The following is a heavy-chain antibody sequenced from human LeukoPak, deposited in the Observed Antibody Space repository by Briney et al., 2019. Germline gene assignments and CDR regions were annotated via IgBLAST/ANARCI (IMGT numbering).Heavy chain of an antibody. CDR3: AKESLGRYYYYYMDV. V-gene: IGHV3-23*01. D-gene: IGHD7-27*01. CDR1: GFTFSSYA. CDR2: ISGSGGST. J-gene: IGHJ6*03. Sequence: GGSLRLSCAASGFTFSSYAMSWVRQAPGKGLEWVSAISGSGGSTYYAGSVKGRFTISRDNSKNTLYLQMNSLRAEDTAVYYCAKESLGRYYYYYMDVWGKGTTVTVSS.